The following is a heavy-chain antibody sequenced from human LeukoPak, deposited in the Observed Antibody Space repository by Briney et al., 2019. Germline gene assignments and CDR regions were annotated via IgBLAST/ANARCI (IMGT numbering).Heavy chain of an antibody. V-gene: IGHV5-51*01. Sequence: GESLKISCKGSGYSFTSYWICWVRPMPGKGLEWVGIIYPGDSDTRYSPSFQGQVTISADKSSSTAYPQWSSLKASDTAMYYCARHEAYYYDSSGYYLWDYWGQGTLVTVSS. J-gene: IGHJ4*02. CDR1: GYSFTSYW. D-gene: IGHD3-22*01. CDR3: ARHEAYYYDSSGYYLWDY. CDR2: IYPGDSDT.